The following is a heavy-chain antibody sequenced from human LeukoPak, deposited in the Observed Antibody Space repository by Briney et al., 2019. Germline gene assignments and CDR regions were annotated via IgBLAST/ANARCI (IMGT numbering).Heavy chain of an antibody. D-gene: IGHD1-26*01. CDR2: ISGSGGST. J-gene: IGHJ4*02. V-gene: IGHV3-23*01. CDR1: GFTFSSYA. Sequence: PGGSLRLSCAASGFTFSSYAMSWVRQAPGKGLEWVSAISGSGGSTYYADSVKGRFTISRDNSKNTLYLQMNSLRAEDTAVYYCAKDWDRGSYGNYFDYWGQGTLVTVSS. CDR3: AKDWDRGSYGNYFDY.